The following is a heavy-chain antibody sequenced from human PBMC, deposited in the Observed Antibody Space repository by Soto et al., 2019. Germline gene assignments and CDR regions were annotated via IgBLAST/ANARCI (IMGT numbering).Heavy chain of an antibody. CDR2: IYYSGNT. CDR3: ASSSIYGMDL. CDR1: GGSISSGYYY. J-gene: IGHJ6*02. V-gene: IGHV4-30-4*01. D-gene: IGHD3-9*01. Sequence: NPSEPLSLTCSVSGGSISSGYYYWSWIRQPPGKGLEWIGNIYYSGNTYYNPSLKSRLIISIDTSKNQFSLKVGSATAADTAGYYCASSSIYGMDLCSQRTTVTV.